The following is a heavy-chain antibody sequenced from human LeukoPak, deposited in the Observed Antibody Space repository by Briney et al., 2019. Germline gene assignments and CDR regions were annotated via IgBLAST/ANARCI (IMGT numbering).Heavy chain of an antibody. Sequence: GGSLRLSCAASGFTFSSYSMNWVRQAPGKGLEWVSCITRSSIYIYYADSVKGRFTISRDNAKNSLYLQMNSLRAEDTAVYYCARVGAEMENAFDIWGQGTMVTVSS. CDR2: ITRSSIYI. D-gene: IGHD1-26*01. J-gene: IGHJ3*02. CDR1: GFTFSSYS. CDR3: ARVGAEMENAFDI. V-gene: IGHV3-21*01.